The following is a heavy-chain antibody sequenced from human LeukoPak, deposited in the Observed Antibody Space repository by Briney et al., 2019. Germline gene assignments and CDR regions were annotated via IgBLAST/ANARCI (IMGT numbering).Heavy chain of an antibody. CDR2: ISSSSSYI. D-gene: IGHD6-13*01. J-gene: IGHJ4*02. V-gene: IGHV3-21*01. CDR3: ARDHGYSSSWVY. CDR1: GFTFSSDI. Sequence: GGSLRLSSAASGFTFSSDIMNRVRQAPGKGVEGASSISSSSSYIYYADSVKGRFTISRDNAKNSLYLQMNSLRAEDTAVYYCARDHGYSSSWVYWGQGTLVTVSS.